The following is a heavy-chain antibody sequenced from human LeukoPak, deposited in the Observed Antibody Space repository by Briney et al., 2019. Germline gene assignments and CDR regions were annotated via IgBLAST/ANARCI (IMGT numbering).Heavy chain of an antibody. CDR1: GGSINNYY. D-gene: IGHD5-24*01. CDR3: AGDASRDGYNRGYNWFDP. J-gene: IGHJ5*02. Sequence: PSETLSLTCSVSGGSINNYYWSWIRQPPGKGLEWIAYIYYSGSTNYNPSLKSRVTISVDTSKNQFSLKLSAVTAADTAVYYCAGDASRDGYNRGYNWFDPWGQGTLVTVSS. V-gene: IGHV4-59*01. CDR2: IYYSGST.